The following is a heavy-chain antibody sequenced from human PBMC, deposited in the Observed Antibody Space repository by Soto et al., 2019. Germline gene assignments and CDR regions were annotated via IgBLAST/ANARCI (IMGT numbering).Heavy chain of an antibody. CDR2: ISSSTTYI. CDR1: RFTFSSYT. D-gene: IGHD3-22*01. V-gene: IGHV3-21*03. J-gene: IGHJ3*02. CDR3: ARDFDSSGYYGPVGAFEI. Sequence: PGGSLRLSCSASRFTFSSYTMNWVRQAPGKGLEWVSSISSSTTYIYYADSVKGRFTISRDNAKNSLYLQVNSLRAEDTAVYYCARDFDSSGYYGPVGAFEIWCQGTMVTVSS.